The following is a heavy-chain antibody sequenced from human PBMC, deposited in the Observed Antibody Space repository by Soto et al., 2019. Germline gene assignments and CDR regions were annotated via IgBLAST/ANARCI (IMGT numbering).Heavy chain of an antibody. Sequence: QVQLQESGPGLVKPSQTLSLTCTVSGGSISSGGYYWSWIRQHPGKGLEWIGYIYYSGSTYYNPSLQGRVTISVDTSKNQFSLKLSSVTAADTAVYYCARGGEGYCSGGSCYRNWFDPWGQGTLVTVSS. CDR2: IYYSGST. V-gene: IGHV4-31*03. CDR1: GGSISSGGYY. D-gene: IGHD2-15*01. J-gene: IGHJ5*02. CDR3: ARGGEGYCSGGSCYRNWFDP.